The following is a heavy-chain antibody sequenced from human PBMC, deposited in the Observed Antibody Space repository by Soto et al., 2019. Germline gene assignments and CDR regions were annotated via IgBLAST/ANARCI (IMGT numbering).Heavy chain of an antibody. Sequence: SETLSLTCTVSGGSISSGGYYWSWIRQHPGKGLEWIGYIYYSGSTYYNPSLKSRVTISVDTSKNQFSLKLSSVTAADTAVYYCARAGGNWNYRTLFDYWGQGTLVTVSS. V-gene: IGHV4-31*03. D-gene: IGHD1-7*01. CDR2: IYYSGST. J-gene: IGHJ4*02. CDR1: GGSISSGGYY. CDR3: ARAGGNWNYRTLFDY.